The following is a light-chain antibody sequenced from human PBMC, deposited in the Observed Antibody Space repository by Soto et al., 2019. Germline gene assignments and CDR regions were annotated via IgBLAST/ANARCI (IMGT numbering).Light chain of an antibody. CDR2: DAS. CDR1: QSVSSY. V-gene: IGKV3-11*01. Sequence: EIVLTQSPATLSLSPGERATLSCRASQSVSSYLAWYQQNPGQAPRLLIYDASNRATGIPARFSGSGSGTDFTRTISSLEPEDFAVYYCQQRSNWPLFTFGPGTKVDIK. CDR3: QQRSNWPLFT. J-gene: IGKJ3*01.